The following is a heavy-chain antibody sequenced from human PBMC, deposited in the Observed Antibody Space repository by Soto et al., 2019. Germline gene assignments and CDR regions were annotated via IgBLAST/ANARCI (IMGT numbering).Heavy chain of an antibody. V-gene: IGHV3-23*01. Sequence: GGSLRLSCVASGFTFSRYTMSWVRQAPGKGLKWVSTISGTSGVTYYADSVKGRFTISRDNSKNTLYVQMNSLRAEDTAVYHCVKAGLTSMISWFDPWGQGTLVTVSS. J-gene: IGHJ5*02. CDR2: ISGTSGVT. CDR3: VKAGLTSMISWFDP. CDR1: GFTFSRYT. D-gene: IGHD5-18*01.